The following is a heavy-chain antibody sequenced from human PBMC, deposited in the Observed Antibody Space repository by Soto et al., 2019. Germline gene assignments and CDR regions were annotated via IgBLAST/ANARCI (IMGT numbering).Heavy chain of an antibody. CDR1: GYTFTSYY. CDR2: INPSGGNT. CDR3: ARLSHYDFWSGYPDAFDI. D-gene: IGHD3-3*01. Sequence: ASVKVSCKASGYTFTSYYMHWVRQAPGQGLGWMGIINPSGGNTGYAQKFQGRVTMTRNTSISTAYMELSSLRSEDTAVYYCARLSHYDFWSGYPDAFDIWGQGTMVTVSS. J-gene: IGHJ3*02. V-gene: IGHV1-46*01.